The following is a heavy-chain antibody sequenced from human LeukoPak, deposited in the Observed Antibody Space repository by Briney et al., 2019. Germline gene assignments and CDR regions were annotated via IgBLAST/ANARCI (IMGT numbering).Heavy chain of an antibody. CDR2: ISWNSGSI. Sequence: GKSLRLSCAAPGITFEGYAMHWVRQVPGKGLEWVSGISWNSGSIGYADSVKGRFTMSRDHGKNSVYLQMNSLRVEDTALYYCTTATVNPHCGGGCYAGPFDYWGQGTLVTVSP. CDR1: GITFEGYA. CDR3: TTATVNPHCGGGCYAGPFDY. V-gene: IGHV3-9*01. D-gene: IGHD2-21*02. J-gene: IGHJ4*02.